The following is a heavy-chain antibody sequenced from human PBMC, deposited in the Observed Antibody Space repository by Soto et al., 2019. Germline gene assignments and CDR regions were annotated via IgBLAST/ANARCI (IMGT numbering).Heavy chain of an antibody. CDR1: GFTFDDYG. D-gene: IGHD6-6*01. Sequence: GGSLRLSCAASGFTFDDYGMSWVRQAPGKGLEWVSGINWNGGSTGYADSVKGRFTISRDNAKNSLYLQMNSLRAEDTALYHCAKHTLQYSSSPARDYYYMDVWGKGTTVTVSS. V-gene: IGHV3-20*01. CDR2: INWNGGST. CDR3: AKHTLQYSSSPARDYYYMDV. J-gene: IGHJ6*03.